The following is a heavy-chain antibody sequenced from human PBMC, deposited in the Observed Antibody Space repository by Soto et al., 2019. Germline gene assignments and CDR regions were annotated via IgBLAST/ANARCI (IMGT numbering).Heavy chain of an antibody. V-gene: IGHV3-23*01. CDR2: IIDSGAST. CDR3: AKGRSYYYYYGVDV. J-gene: IGHJ6*02. Sequence: GGSLRLSCTASGFNFSSCAMGWVRQAPGKGLEWVSDIIDSGASTYYADSVKGRFTISRDNSKSTLYLQMNSLRAEDTVLYYCAKGRSYYYYYGVDVWGQGTTVTVSS. CDR1: GFNFSSCA.